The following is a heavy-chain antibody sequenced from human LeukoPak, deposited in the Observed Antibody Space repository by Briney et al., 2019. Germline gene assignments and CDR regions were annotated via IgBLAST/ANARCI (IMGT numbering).Heavy chain of an antibody. CDR2: IYYSGST. V-gene: IGHV4-39*07. CDR3: AKEDTAMAPDAFDI. CDR1: GGSISSGSYY. J-gene: IGHJ3*02. D-gene: IGHD5-18*01. Sequence: PSETLSLTCTVSGGSISSGSYYWGWIRQPPGKGLEWIGSIYYSGSTYYNPSLKSRVTIPVDTSKNQFSLKLSSVTAADTAVYYCAKEDTAMAPDAFDIWGQGTMVTVSS.